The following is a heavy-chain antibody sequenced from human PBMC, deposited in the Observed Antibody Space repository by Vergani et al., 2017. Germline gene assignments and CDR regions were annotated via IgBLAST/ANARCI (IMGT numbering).Heavy chain of an antibody. D-gene: IGHD2-2*01. J-gene: IGHJ4*02. CDR1: GFSFGDYA. V-gene: IGHV3-72*01. CDR3: ARGGFCGVPAARCPNDY. CDR2: TRNKANSYTT. Sequence: EVQLVESGGGLVPPGRSLRLSCAASGFSFGDYAMTWVRQAPGKGLEWVGRTRNKANSYTTEYAASVKGRFTISRDDSKNSLYLQMNSLKTEDTAVYYCARGGFCGVPAARCPNDYWGQGTLVTVSS.